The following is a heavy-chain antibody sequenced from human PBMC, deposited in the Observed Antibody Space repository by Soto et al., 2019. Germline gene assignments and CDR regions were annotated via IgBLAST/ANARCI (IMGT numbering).Heavy chain of an antibody. Sequence: SETLSLTCTVSGGSISSYYWSWIRQPPGKGLEWIGYIYYSGSTNYNPSLKSRVTISVDTSKNQFSLKLSSVTAADTAVYYCASTGVAVAGIVVDYWGQGTLVTVSS. CDR1: GGSISSYY. V-gene: IGHV4-59*01. CDR3: ASTGVAVAGIVVDY. D-gene: IGHD6-19*01. CDR2: IYYSGST. J-gene: IGHJ4*02.